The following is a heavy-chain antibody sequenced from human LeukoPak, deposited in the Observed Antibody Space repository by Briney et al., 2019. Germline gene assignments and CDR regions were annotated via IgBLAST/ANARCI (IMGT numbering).Heavy chain of an antibody. V-gene: IGHV4-34*01. Sequence: SETLSLTCAVYGGSFSGYYWSWIRQPPGKGLEWIGEINHSGSTNYNPSLKSRVTISVDTSKNQFSLKLSSVTAADTAVYYCAREGYDILDRANDYWGQGTLVTVSS. J-gene: IGHJ4*02. CDR3: AREGYDILDRANDY. CDR1: GGSFSGYY. D-gene: IGHD3-9*01. CDR2: INHSGST.